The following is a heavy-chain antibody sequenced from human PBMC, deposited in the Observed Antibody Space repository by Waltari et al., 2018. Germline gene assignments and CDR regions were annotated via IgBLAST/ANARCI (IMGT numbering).Heavy chain of an antibody. D-gene: IGHD2-21*02. V-gene: IGHV3-7*01. CDR2: IKQKGSEK. CDR1: GFTFSRSW. J-gene: IGHJ5*02. Sequence: EVQLVESGGDLVQPGGSLSLSCAASGFTFSRSWMPWVRQAPGKGLEWVGNIKQKGSEKGYADSVRGRFTISRDNAMNSLYLQMNSLRVEDTAVYYCARDLVATPPWGQGTLVTVSS. CDR3: ARDLVATPP.